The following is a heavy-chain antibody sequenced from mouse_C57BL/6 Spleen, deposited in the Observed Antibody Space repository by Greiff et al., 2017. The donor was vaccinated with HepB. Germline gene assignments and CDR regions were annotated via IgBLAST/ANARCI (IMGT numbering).Heavy chain of an antibody. Sequence: EVQGVESGGDLVKPGGSLKLSCAASGFTFSSYGMSWVRQTPDKRLEWVATISSGGSYTYYPDSVKGRFTISRDNAKNTLYLQMSSLKSEDTAMYYCARHEDGSPFDYWGQGTTLTVSS. CDR3: ARHEDGSPFDY. CDR2: ISSGGSYT. V-gene: IGHV5-6*01. CDR1: GFTFSSYG. J-gene: IGHJ2*01. D-gene: IGHD1-1*01.